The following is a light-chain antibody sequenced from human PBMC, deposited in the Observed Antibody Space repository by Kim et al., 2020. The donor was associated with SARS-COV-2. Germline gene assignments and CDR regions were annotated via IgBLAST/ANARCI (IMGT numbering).Light chain of an antibody. J-gene: IGLJ2*01. Sequence: GQRVYTLCSGSSSTIGSTFVYWYQHLPGTAPKLLIYRNNRRPSGVPVRFSGSKSGTAASLAISGLRSEDEADYYCASWDDSLSGVLFGGGTQLTVL. CDR3: ASWDDSLSGVL. CDR1: SSTIGSTF. CDR2: RNN. V-gene: IGLV1-47*01.